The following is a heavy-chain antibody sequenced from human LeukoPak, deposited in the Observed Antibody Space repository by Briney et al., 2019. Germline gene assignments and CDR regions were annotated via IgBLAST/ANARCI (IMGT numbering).Heavy chain of an antibody. Sequence: PGGSLRLSCAASGFTFSSFEMNWVRQAPGKGLEWVAYISSSGTTIYYADSVKGRFTISRDNAKNTLYLQMNSLRAEDTAVYYCAKDGYCGGDCPGGMAVWGQGTTVTVSS. V-gene: IGHV3-48*03. CDR2: ISSSGTTI. CDR1: GFTFSSFE. D-gene: IGHD2-21*02. J-gene: IGHJ6*02. CDR3: AKDGYCGGDCPGGMAV.